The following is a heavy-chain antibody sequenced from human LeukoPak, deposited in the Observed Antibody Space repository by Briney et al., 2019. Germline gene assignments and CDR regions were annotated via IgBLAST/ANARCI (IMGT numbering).Heavy chain of an antibody. J-gene: IGHJ5*02. V-gene: IGHV4-39*07. CDR2: IYYSGST. CDR1: GGSISSSSYY. CDR3: ARSSVPNAKSWFDP. Sequence: SETLSLTCTVSGGSISSSSYYWGWIRQPPGKGLEWIGSIYYSGSTYYNPSLKSRVTISVDTSKNQFSLKLSSVTAADTAVYYCARSSVPNAKSWFDPWGQGTRVTVSS. D-gene: IGHD3-10*01.